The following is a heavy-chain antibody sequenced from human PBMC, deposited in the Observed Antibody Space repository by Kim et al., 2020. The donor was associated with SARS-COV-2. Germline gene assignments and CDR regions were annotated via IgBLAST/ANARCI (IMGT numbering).Heavy chain of an antibody. V-gene: IGHV4-30-2*01. CDR3: ARVMGLRLSGYCSSTSCYTGGAFDI. D-gene: IGHD2-2*02. CDR2: IYHSGST. J-gene: IGHJ3*02. CDR1: GGSISSGGYS. Sequence: SETLSLTCAVSGGSISSGGYSWSWIRQPPGKGLEWIGYIYHSGSTYYNPSLKSRVTISVDRSKNQFSLKLSSVTAADTAVYYCARVMGLRLSGYCSSTSCYTGGAFDIWGQGTMVTVSS.